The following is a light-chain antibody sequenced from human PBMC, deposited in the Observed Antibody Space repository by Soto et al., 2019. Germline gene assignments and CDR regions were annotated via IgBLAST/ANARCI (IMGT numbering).Light chain of an antibody. V-gene: IGKV3-20*01. J-gene: IGKJ4*01. CDR1: QTVIGSA. Sequence: IVLTQSPGILSLSPGERATLSCRASQTVIGSALAWYQQKPAQAPRLLVYGASNRATGLPDRFSGSGSGTDFTLPISRLEPEDFAFYFCQQYGGSPVTFGGGTNLEI. CDR3: QQYGGSPVT. CDR2: GAS.